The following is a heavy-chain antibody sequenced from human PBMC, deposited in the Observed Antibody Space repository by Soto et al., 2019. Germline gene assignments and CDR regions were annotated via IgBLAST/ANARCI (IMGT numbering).Heavy chain of an antibody. CDR2: ISGSGGTT. Sequence: EVQLLESGGGLVQPEGSLRLSCAASGFSFSTYAMSWVRQAPGKGLEWVSGISGSGGTTYYADSVKGRFTISRDNSKNTLYLQVNSLRAEDTVVYYCAKDQAAAGTISRYFQHWGQGTLVTVSS. CDR3: AKDQAAAGTISRYFQH. CDR1: GFSFSTYA. V-gene: IGHV3-23*01. D-gene: IGHD6-13*01. J-gene: IGHJ1*01.